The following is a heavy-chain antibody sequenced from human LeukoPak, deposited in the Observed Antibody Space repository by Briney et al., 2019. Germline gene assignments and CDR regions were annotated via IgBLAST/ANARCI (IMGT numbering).Heavy chain of an antibody. Sequence: GGSLRLSCAASGFTFSSYAMHWVRQAPGKGLEWVAVISYDGSNKYYADPVKGGFTISRDNSKNTLYLQMNSLRAEDTAVYSCAMPHDTEYYFDYWGQGTLVTVSS. CDR3: AMPHDTEYYFDY. J-gene: IGHJ4*02. CDR2: ISYDGSNK. CDR1: GFTFSSYA. V-gene: IGHV3-30*04.